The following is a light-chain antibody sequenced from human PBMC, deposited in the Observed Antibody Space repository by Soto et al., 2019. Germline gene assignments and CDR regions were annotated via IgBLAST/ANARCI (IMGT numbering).Light chain of an antibody. J-gene: IGLJ3*02. V-gene: IGLV1-44*01. CDR1: DCNIGSTA. Sequence: QSVLTQPPSVSATPGQWVILSCSGGDCNIGSTAFNWYQQLPGTAPRLLIYSSNQRPSGVPDRISGSKSGTSASLAISGLQSEDEADYYCAAWDDDLHVWLFGGGTKVTVL. CDR2: SSN. CDR3: AAWDDDLHVWL.